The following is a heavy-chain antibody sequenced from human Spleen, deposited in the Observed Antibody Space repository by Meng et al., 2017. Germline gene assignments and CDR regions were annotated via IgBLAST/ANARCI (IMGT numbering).Heavy chain of an antibody. CDR2: IKQDGSDK. D-gene: IGHD3-10*01. V-gene: IGHV3-7*03. J-gene: IGHJ4*02. CDR1: GFTFSSYW. CDR3: ANRAAPELLWFGELLAFAY. Sequence: GESLKISCGASGFTFSSYWMYWVRQAPGKGLEWVANIKQDGSDKYYVDSVKGRFTVSRDNAKNSLYLQMNSLRAEDTVVYYCANRAAPELLWFGELLAFAYWGQGNQVNGAS.